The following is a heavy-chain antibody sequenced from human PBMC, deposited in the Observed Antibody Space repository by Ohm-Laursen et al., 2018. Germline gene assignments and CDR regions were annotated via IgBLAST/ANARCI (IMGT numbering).Heavy chain of an antibody. CDR3: ARDSAQGGAFDI. CDR1: LFTFSNYD. Sequence: SLRLSCAASLFTFSNYDMHWVRQAPGKGLEWVAVIWYDGTKQKYADSVTGRFTISRDNSNNALYLQMNSLRVEDTAMYYCARDSAQGGAFDIWGQGSLVTVSS. D-gene: IGHD3-16*01. J-gene: IGHJ3*02. CDR2: IWYDGTKQ. V-gene: IGHV3-33*01.